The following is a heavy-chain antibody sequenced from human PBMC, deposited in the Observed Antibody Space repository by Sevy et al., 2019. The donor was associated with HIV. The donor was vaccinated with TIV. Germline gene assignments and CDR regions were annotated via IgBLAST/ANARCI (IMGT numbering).Heavy chain of an antibody. Sequence: GGSLRLSCAASGFTFSKYSMSGVRQPPGKGLGGVSFLSFGGGEINYADSVKGRFTISRDNSKSSVYLQMNNLRPEDTAVYYCAREGCTKPHDYWGQGTLVTVSS. CDR2: LSFGGGEI. J-gene: IGHJ4*02. CDR3: AREGCTKPHDY. V-gene: IGHV3-23*01. D-gene: IGHD2-8*01. CDR1: GFTFSKYS.